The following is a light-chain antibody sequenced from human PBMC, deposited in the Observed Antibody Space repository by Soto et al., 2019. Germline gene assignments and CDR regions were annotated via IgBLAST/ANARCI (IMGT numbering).Light chain of an antibody. Sequence: RQDISTWVAWYQQKPGKAPKLLISAASTLQSGVPRRFSGSGSGTDFNLIISSLQPEDFATYFCQQGDSFPFTFGGGTKVDIK. J-gene: IGKJ4*01. V-gene: IGKV1-12*01. CDR1: QDISTW. CDR3: QQGDSFPFT. CDR2: AAS.